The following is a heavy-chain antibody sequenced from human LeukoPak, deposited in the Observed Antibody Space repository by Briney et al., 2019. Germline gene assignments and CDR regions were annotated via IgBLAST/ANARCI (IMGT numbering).Heavy chain of an antibody. J-gene: IGHJ5*02. D-gene: IGHD2-15*01. CDR2: ISGSGGST. Sequence: PGGSLRLSCAASGFTFNTYWMNWVRQAPGKGLEWVSAISGSGGSTYYADSVKGRFTISRDNSKNTLYLQMNSLRAEDTAVYYCAKDYVDIVVVVASNWFDPWGQGTLVTVSS. CDR1: GFTFNTYW. V-gene: IGHV3-23*01. CDR3: AKDYVDIVVVVASNWFDP.